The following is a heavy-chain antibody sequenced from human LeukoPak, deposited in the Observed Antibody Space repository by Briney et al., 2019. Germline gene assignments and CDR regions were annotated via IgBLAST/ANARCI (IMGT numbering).Heavy chain of an antibody. CDR2: INPSGGST. Sequence: ASVKVSCKASGYTFTSYYMHWVRQAPGQGLEWMGIINPSGGSTSYAQKFQGRVTMTRDTSTSTVYMELSSLRSEGTAVYYCARDRHVVVVAATTYNWFDPWGQGTLVTVSS. CDR1: GYTFTSYY. J-gene: IGHJ5*02. V-gene: IGHV1-46*01. CDR3: ARDRHVVVVAATTYNWFDP. D-gene: IGHD2-15*01.